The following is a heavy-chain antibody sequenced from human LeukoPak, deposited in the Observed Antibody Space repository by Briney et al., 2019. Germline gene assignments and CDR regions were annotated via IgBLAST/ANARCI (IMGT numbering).Heavy chain of an antibody. Sequence: GSLRLSCAASGFTFSDYSMNWVRQPPGKGLEWIGSIYYSGSTYYNSSLKSRVTISVDTSKSQFSLKLSSVTAADTAVYYCARDGGGAKSSHGRYYMDVWGKGTTVTVSS. J-gene: IGHJ6*03. V-gene: IGHV4-38-2*02. CDR2: IYYSGST. D-gene: IGHD6-13*01. CDR1: GFTFSDYS. CDR3: ARDGGGAKSSHGRYYMDV.